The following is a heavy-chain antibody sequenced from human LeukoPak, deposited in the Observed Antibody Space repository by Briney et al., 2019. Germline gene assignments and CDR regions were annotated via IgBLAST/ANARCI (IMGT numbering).Heavy chain of an antibody. J-gene: IGHJ4*02. Sequence: PSETLSLTCAVYGGPFSGYYWSWIRRPPGKGLEWIGEINHSGSTNYNPSLKSRVTISVDTSKNQFSLKLSSVTAADTAVYYCAREKPKYYDFWSGYPHPLDYWGQGTLVTVSS. D-gene: IGHD3-3*01. CDR2: INHSGST. CDR3: AREKPKYYDFWSGYPHPLDY. CDR1: GGPFSGYY. V-gene: IGHV4-34*01.